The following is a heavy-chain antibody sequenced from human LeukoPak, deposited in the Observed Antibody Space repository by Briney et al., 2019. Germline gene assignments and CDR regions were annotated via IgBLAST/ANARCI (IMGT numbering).Heavy chain of an antibody. V-gene: IGHV4-34*01. CDR3: AREGSGFGDIDY. D-gene: IGHD3-10*01. CDR2: INHSGST. Sequence: SETLSLTCAVYGGSFSGYYWSWIRQPPGKGLEWIGEINHSGSTNYNPSLKSRVTISVDTSKNQFSLKLSSVTAADTAVYYCAREGSGFGDIDYWGQGTLVTVSS. CDR1: GGSFSGYY. J-gene: IGHJ4*02.